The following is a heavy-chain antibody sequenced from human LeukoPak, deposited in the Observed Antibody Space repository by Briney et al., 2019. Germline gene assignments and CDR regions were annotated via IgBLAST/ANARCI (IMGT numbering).Heavy chain of an antibody. J-gene: IGHJ4*02. CDR1: GFIFSKYG. V-gene: IGHV3-23*01. Sequence: GWALRLSFAACGFIFSKYGMNWVRQAAGKGLEWVAAISGRGSASYYADALRGRFTISRDNSKSTTYLQMNSLRVEHRAVFYCAKDLYRRDFWSGYFDYWGQGIPVTVFS. CDR2: ISGRGSAS. CDR3: AKDLYRRDFWSGYFDY. D-gene: IGHD3-3*01.